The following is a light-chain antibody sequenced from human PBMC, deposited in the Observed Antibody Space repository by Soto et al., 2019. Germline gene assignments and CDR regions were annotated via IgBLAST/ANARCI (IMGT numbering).Light chain of an antibody. CDR2: GAS. CDR3: QQYNNWWT. CDR1: QSVSSS. J-gene: IGKJ1*01. V-gene: IGKV3-15*01. Sequence: EVVMTQSPGTLSVSPGERATLSCRASQSVSSSLAWYQQKPGQAPRLLIYGASTRATGIPARFSGSGPGTEFTLTINSLQSEDLAVYYCQQYNNWWTFGQGTKVDIK.